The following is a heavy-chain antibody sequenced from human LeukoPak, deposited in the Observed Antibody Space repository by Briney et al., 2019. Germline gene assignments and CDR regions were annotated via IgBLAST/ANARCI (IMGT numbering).Heavy chain of an antibody. V-gene: IGHV3-7*01. CDR3: ARQTTVTGLLYYYYYYMDV. CDR2: IKQDGSGK. Sequence: GGSLRLSCAASGFTFSSYWMSWVRQAPGKGLEWVANIKQDGSGKYYVDSVKGRFTISRDNAKNSLYLQMNSLRAEDTAVYYCARQTTVTGLLYYYYYYMDVWGKGTTVTISS. D-gene: IGHD4-17*01. J-gene: IGHJ6*03. CDR1: GFTFSSYW.